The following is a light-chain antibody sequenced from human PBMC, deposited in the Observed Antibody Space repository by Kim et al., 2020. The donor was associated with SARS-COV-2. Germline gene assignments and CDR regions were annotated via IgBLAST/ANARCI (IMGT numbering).Light chain of an antibody. V-gene: IGKV2-28*01. Sequence: ATNSCRSSQNLKYSNNNNYLVWYLQKRGQSPQLLIYLGSNRASGVPDRFSGTGSGTEFTLKISRVETKDVRIYYCMQALLVPRTFGQGTKLEI. CDR1: QNLKYSNNNNY. CDR3: MQALLVPRT. CDR2: LGS. J-gene: IGKJ2*01.